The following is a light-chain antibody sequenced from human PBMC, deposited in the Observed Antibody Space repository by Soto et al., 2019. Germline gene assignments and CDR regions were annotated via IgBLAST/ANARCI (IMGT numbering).Light chain of an antibody. V-gene: IGKV3-15*01. Sequence: EIVMTQSPATLSVSPGERVTLSCRASQSVSSNFAWYQHHPGPAVRLLMSGASTRATGIPARFSGSGSGTEFTLTISSLQSEDFAVSYCQQYNKWPQITFGQGTRLEIK. CDR2: GAS. J-gene: IGKJ5*01. CDR3: QQYNKWPQIT. CDR1: QSVSSN.